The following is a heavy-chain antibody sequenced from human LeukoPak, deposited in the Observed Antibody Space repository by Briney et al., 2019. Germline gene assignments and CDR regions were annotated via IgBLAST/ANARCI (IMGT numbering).Heavy chain of an antibody. D-gene: IGHD3-16*01. CDR3: ATENFGLGSPFDP. CDR2: FDPEDGER. CDR1: GYTLNEVS. V-gene: IGHV1-24*01. J-gene: IGHJ5*02. Sequence: ASVKVSCKVAGYTLNEVSMHWVRQAPGKGLEWMGGFDPEDGERIYAQKFHGRVTMTEDTSTDTAYMELSSLTSEDTAMYYCATENFGLGSPFDPWGQGTLVTVSS.